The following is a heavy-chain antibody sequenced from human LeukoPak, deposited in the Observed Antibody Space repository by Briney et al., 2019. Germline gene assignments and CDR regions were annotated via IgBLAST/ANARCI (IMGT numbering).Heavy chain of an antibody. CDR1: GFTFSNYV. Sequence: GGSLRLSCAASGFTFSNYVMNWVRQAPGKGPEWVSSIDGSAGATYYADSVKGRFTISRDNSKNTLYLHMDSLRAEDAAVYYCAKDYDYVWGTYRSSFDYWGQGTLVTVSS. J-gene: IGHJ4*02. CDR2: IDGSAGAT. CDR3: AKDYDYVWGTYRSSFDY. V-gene: IGHV3-23*01. D-gene: IGHD3-16*02.